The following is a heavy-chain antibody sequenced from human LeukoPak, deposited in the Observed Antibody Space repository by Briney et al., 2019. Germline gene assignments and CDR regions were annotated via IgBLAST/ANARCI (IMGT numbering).Heavy chain of an antibody. CDR1: GGSISSYY. J-gene: IGHJ4*02. V-gene: IGHV4-59*01. CDR3: ARVGRGLVGKFDY. Sequence: SEILSLTCTVSGGSISSYYWSWIRQPPGKGLEWIGYIYYSGSTNYNPSLKSRVTISVDTSKNQFSLKLSSVTAADTAVYYCARVGRGLVGKFDYWGQGTLVTVSS. D-gene: IGHD6-19*01. CDR2: IYYSGST.